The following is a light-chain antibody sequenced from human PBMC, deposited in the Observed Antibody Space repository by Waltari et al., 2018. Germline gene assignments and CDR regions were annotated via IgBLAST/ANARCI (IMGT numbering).Light chain of an antibody. J-gene: IGLJ3*02. CDR3: LLYYGGAQV. CDR1: TGAVTSGFY. Sequence: QTVVTQEPSLTVSPGGTVTLTCASSTGAVTSGFYPSWFQQKPGQPPRALIYSTNNKHSWTPARFSGSLLGGKAALTLSGVQVEEEAEYYCLLYYGGAQVFGGGTKLTVL. CDR2: STN. V-gene: IGLV7-43*01.